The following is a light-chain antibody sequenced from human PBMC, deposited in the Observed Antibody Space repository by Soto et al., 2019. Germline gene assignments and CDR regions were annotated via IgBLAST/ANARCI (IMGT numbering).Light chain of an antibody. J-gene: IGKJ5*01. CDR2: DAS. CDR3: QQYGSSPIT. Sequence: EIVMTQSPATLSVSPGERATLSCRVSQSVSSSYLAWYQQKPGLAPRLLIYDASSRATGIPDRFSGSGSGTDFTLTISRLEPEDFAVYYCQQYGSSPITFGQGTRLEIK. V-gene: IGKV3D-20*01. CDR1: QSVSSSY.